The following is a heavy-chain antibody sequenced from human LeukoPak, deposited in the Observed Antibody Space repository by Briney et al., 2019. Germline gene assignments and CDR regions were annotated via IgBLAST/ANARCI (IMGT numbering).Heavy chain of an antibody. V-gene: IGHV3-30*14. Sequence: GGSLRLSCAASGFTFSSYAMHWVRQAPGKGLEWVAVISYDGSNKYYADSVKGRFTISRDSSRTTLYLQVNTLRAEDTAVYYYVQGRGDHWGQGTLVTVSS. CDR3: VQGRGDH. J-gene: IGHJ4*02. CDR1: GFTFSSYA. D-gene: IGHD1-26*01. CDR2: ISYDGSNK.